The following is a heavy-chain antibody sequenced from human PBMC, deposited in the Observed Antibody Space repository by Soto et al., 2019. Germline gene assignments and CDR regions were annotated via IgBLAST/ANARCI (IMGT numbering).Heavy chain of an antibody. Sequence: EVQLVESGGGLVQPGGSLRLSCAASGCTVSSNYMSWVRQAPGKGLEWVSVIYSGGSTYYADSVNGRFTISRDNSKNTLYLQMNSLRAEDTAVYYCARDRGYYGSGSYYILHYYYGMDVWGQGTTVTVSS. CDR2: IYSGGST. D-gene: IGHD3-10*01. V-gene: IGHV3-66*01. CDR1: GCTVSSNY. J-gene: IGHJ6*02. CDR3: ARDRGYYGSGSYYILHYYYGMDV.